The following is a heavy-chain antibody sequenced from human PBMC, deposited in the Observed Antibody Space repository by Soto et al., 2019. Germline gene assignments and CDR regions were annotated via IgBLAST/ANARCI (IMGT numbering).Heavy chain of an antibody. CDR2: INPNSGGT. J-gene: IGHJ6*02. CDR3: ARDGIAEAGTFYYYYYGMDV. V-gene: IGHV1-2*04. CDR1: GYTFTGYY. Sequence: QVQLVQSGAEVKKPGASLKVSCKASGYTFTGYYMPWVRQAPGQGREWMGWINPNSGGTNYAQKLQGWVTMTRETTISTAYTELSRLRSDDTAVYYCARDGIAEAGTFYYYYYGMDVWGQGTTVTVSS. D-gene: IGHD6-13*01.